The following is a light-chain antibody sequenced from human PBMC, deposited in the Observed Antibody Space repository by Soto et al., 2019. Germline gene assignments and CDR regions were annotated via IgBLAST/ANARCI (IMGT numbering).Light chain of an antibody. V-gene: IGKV1-5*01. J-gene: IGKJ4*01. CDR1: QSISSW. Sequence: DIQMTQSPSTLSASVGDRVTITCRASQSISSWLAWYQQKPGKAPKLLIYDASSLESGVPSRFSGSGSGTEFTRTISSLQPDDFATYYCQQYNSYSGTFGGGTKVEIK. CDR3: QQYNSYSGT. CDR2: DAS.